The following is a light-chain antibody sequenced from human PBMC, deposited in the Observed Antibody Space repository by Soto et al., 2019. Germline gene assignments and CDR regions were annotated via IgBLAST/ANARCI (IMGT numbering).Light chain of an antibody. Sequence: QSALTQPRSVSGSPGQSVTISCTGTSSDVGAYNYVSWCQQHPGKAPKLMTYDVSKRPSGVPDRFSGSKSGNTASLTISGLQAEDEADYYCCSYADNYSYVFGTGTKVTVL. V-gene: IGLV2-11*01. CDR1: SSDVGAYNY. CDR2: DVS. CDR3: CSYADNYSYV. J-gene: IGLJ1*01.